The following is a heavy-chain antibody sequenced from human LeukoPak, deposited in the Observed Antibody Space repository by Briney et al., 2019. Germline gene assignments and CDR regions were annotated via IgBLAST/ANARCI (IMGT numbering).Heavy chain of an antibody. Sequence: ASVKVSCKVSGYTLTELSMHCVRQAPGKGLEWMGGFDPEDGETIYAQKFQGRVTMTEDTSTDTAYMELSSLRSEDTAVYYCATSQRITMVRGDRRADYWGQGTLVTVSS. CDR3: ATSQRITMVRGDRRADY. J-gene: IGHJ4*02. D-gene: IGHD3-10*01. CDR1: GYTLTELS. V-gene: IGHV1-24*01. CDR2: FDPEDGET.